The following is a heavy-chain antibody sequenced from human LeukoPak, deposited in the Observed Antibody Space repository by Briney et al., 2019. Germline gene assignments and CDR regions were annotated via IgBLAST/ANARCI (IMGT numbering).Heavy chain of an antibody. CDR3: ARYHVNYDST. J-gene: IGHJ3*01. CDR1: GFTFSSYA. D-gene: IGHD3-22*01. CDR2: ISGSGGST. Sequence: GGSLRLSCAASGFTFSSYAMSWVRQAPGKGLEWASGISGSGGSTYYADSVKGRFTISRDNSKNTLYLQMNSLRVEDTAVCYCARYHVNYDSTWGQGTMVTVSS. V-gene: IGHV3-23*01.